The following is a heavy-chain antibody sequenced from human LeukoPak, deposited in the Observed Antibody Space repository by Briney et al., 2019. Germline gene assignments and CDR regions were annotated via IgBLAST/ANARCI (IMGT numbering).Heavy chain of an antibody. D-gene: IGHD6-6*01. J-gene: IGHJ4*02. V-gene: IGHV3-11*01. CDR2: IISSGSTI. Sequence: LEYVSYIISSGSTIYYAASVKGRFTISRDNAKNSLYLQMNSLRAEDTAVYYCAGPARTGYWGQGTLVTVSS. CDR3: AGPARTGY.